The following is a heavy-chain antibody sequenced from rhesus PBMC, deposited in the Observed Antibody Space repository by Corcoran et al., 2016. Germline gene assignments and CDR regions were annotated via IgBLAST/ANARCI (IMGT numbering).Heavy chain of an antibody. CDR2: IYGSGSST. J-gene: IGHJ4*01. D-gene: IGHD6-25*01. CDR1: GGSISSNY. CDR3: GREAAAALTN. Sequence: QLQLQESGPGLVKPSETLSVTCAVSGGSISSNYWSWIRQAPGKGLEWIGYIYGSGSSTNYNPALKSRVTRAVDTSKNQVSLKLSSVTAADTAVDYCGREAAAALTNWGQGVLVTVSS. V-gene: IGHV4-169*02.